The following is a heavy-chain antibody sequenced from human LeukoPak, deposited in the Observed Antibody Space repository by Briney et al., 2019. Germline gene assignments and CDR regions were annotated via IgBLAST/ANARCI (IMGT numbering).Heavy chain of an antibody. CDR1: GFTVSSNY. Sequence: PGGSLRLSCAASGFTVSSNYMSWVRQAPGKGLEWVSVIYSGGSTYYADSVKGRFTISRDNSKNTLYLQMNSLRAEDTALYYCAKGPHPYYYGSFDPWGQGTLVTVSS. CDR2: IYSGGST. J-gene: IGHJ5*02. V-gene: IGHV3-53*05. CDR3: AKGPHPYYYGSFDP. D-gene: IGHD3-10*01.